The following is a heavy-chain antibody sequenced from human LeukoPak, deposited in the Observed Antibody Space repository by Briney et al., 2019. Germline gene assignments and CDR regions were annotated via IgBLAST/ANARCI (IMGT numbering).Heavy chain of an antibody. CDR2: ISYDGSNK. D-gene: IGHD3-16*01. CDR1: GFTFSSYA. J-gene: IGHJ4*02. Sequence: QPGRSLRLPCAASGFTFSSYAMHWVRQAPGKGLEWVALISYDGSNKYYADSVKGRFTISRDNSKNTLYLQMNSLRAEDTAVYYCARELWGSSFDYWGQGTLVTVSS. V-gene: IGHV3-30-3*01. CDR3: ARELWGSSFDY.